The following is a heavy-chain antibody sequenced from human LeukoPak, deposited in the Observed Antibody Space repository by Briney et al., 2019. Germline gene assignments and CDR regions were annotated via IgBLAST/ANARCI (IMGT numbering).Heavy chain of an antibody. Sequence: SETLSLTCTVSGGSISSGDYYWSWIRQPPGKGLEWIGYIYYSGSTYYNPSLKSRVTISVDTSKNQFSLKLSSVTAADTAVYYCARGTYDFGFNWFDPWGQGTLVTVSS. J-gene: IGHJ5*02. V-gene: IGHV4-30-4*08. D-gene: IGHD3-3*01. CDR2: IYYSGST. CDR3: ARGTYDFGFNWFDP. CDR1: GGSISSGDYY.